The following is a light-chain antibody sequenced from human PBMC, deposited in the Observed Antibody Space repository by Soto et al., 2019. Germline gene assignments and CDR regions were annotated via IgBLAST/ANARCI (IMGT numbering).Light chain of an antibody. Sequence: EIVLTQPPGPLSVSPGDRVTLSCRASQTVNNSYLAWYQQKPGQAPRLLIYGASTPATGTPARFSGSGSGTHFTLTVSRLESEDFAVVYCQQYGGSAPWTFGPGTKVDMK. J-gene: IGKJ1*01. V-gene: IGKV3-20*01. CDR1: QTVNNSY. CDR3: QQYGGSAPWT. CDR2: GAS.